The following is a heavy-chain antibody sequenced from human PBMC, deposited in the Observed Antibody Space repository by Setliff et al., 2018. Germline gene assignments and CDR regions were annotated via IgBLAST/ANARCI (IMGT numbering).Heavy chain of an antibody. CDR2: IYTSGAT. CDR3: AKEHVVISYVSNTHQHYGMDV. D-gene: IGHD2-21*01. J-gene: IGHJ6*02. Sequence: KASETLSLTCTVSGASLRSGSYYWSWIRQPAGKGLEWIGRIYTSGATTYSPSPKSRVSISADTSKTLLSLTLKSVTAADTAVYYCAKEHVVISYVSNTHQHYGMDVWGQGTKVTVSS. V-gene: IGHV4-61*02. CDR1: GASLRSGSYY.